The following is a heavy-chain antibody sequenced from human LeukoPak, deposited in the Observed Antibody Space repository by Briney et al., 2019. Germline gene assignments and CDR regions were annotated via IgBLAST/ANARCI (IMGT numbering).Heavy chain of an antibody. CDR3: ASCSSTSWYAGDWFDP. Sequence: SQTLSLTCAVYGGSFSDYYWSWIRQSPGKGLEWIGEINHSGSTNYNPSLKSRVTISVDTSKNQFSLKLNSVTAADTAVYYCASCSSTSWYAGDWFDPWGQGTLVTVSS. V-gene: IGHV4-34*01. CDR2: INHSGST. CDR1: GGSFSDYY. D-gene: IGHD2-2*01. J-gene: IGHJ5*02.